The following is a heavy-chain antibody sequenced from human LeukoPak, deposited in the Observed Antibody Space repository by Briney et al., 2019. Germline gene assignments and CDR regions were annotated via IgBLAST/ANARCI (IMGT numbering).Heavy chain of an antibody. CDR1: GGSFSGYY. CDR3: ARARDSYGLWGYFDY. J-gene: IGHJ4*02. D-gene: IGHD5-18*01. V-gene: IGHV4-34*01. Sequence: SETLSLTCAVYGGSFSGYYWSWIRQPPGKGLEWIGEINHSGSTYYNPSLKSRVTISVDRSKNQFSLKLSSVTAADTAVYYCARARDSYGLWGYFDYWGQGTLVTVSS. CDR2: INHSGST.